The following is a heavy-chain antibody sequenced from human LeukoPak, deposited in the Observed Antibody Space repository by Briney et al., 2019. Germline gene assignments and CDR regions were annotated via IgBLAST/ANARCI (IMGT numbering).Heavy chain of an antibody. Sequence: ASVKVSCKASGYTFTGCYMHWVRQAPGQGLEWMGWINPNSGGTNYAQKFQGWVTMTRDTSISTAYMELSRLRSDDTAVYYCARALKWHYGMDVWGQGTTVTVSS. CDR3: ARALKWHYGMDV. V-gene: IGHV1-2*04. D-gene: IGHD5-12*01. J-gene: IGHJ6*02. CDR2: INPNSGGT. CDR1: GYTFTGCY.